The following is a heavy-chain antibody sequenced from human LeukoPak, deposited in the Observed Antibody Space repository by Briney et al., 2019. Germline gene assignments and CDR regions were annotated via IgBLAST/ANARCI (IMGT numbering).Heavy chain of an antibody. D-gene: IGHD2-8*02. J-gene: IGHJ4*02. Sequence: GGSLRLSCAASGFIFRSYWMRWVRQAPGKGLEWVAKIKQDGSEKYYVDFVKGRFTISRDNAKNSLYLQMNSLRVEDTAVYYCARDWSPFDCRGQGTLVTVSS. CDR2: IKQDGSEK. CDR3: ARDWSPFDC. V-gene: IGHV3-7*05. CDR1: GFIFRSYW.